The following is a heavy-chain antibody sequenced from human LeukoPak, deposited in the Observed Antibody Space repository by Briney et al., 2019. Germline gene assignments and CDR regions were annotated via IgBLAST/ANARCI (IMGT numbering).Heavy chain of an antibody. D-gene: IGHD3-10*01. Sequence: SETLSLTCTVSGYSISSGFYWGWIRQPPGKRLEWIGSTYHSGNTYYNPSLKSRLTISVDTSNNQFSLKLSSVTAADTAVYYCARVNFSGSGSYSYWGQGILVAVSS. V-gene: IGHV4-38-2*02. CDR3: ARVNFSGSGSYSY. CDR2: TYHSGNT. J-gene: IGHJ4*02. CDR1: GYSISSGFY.